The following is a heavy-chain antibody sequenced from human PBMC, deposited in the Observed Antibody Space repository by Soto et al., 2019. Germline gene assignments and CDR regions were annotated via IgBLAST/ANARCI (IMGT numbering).Heavy chain of an antibody. Sequence: GASVKVSCKASGGTFSSYAISWVRQAPGQGLEWMGGIIPIFGTANYAQKFQGRVTITADESTSTAYMELSSLRSEDTAVYYCASPPRIAVAGDAEYFQHWGQGTLVTVSS. J-gene: IGHJ1*01. CDR1: GGTFSSYA. CDR2: IIPIFGTA. V-gene: IGHV1-69*13. CDR3: ASPPRIAVAGDAEYFQH. D-gene: IGHD6-19*01.